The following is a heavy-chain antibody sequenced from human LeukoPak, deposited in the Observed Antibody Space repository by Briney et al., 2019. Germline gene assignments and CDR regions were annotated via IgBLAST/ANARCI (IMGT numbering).Heavy chain of an antibody. CDR1: GYTFSSYG. CDR2: ISAYNGNT. J-gene: IGHJ5*02. CDR3: ARGVDSSNWYWFDP. Sequence: ASVKVSCKASGYTFSSYGISWVRRAPGQGLEWMGWISAYNGNTNYAQKLQGRVTMTTDTSTSTAYMELRSLRSDDTAVYYCARGVDSSNWYWFDPWGQGTLVTVSS. D-gene: IGHD6-13*01. V-gene: IGHV1-18*01.